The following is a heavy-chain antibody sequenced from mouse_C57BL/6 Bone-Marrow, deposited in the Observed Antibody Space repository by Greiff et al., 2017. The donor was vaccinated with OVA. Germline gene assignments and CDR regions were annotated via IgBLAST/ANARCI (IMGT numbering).Heavy chain of an antibody. V-gene: IGHV2-9-1*01. Sequence: QVQLKESGPGLVAPSQSLSITCTVSGFSLTSYAISWVRQPPGKGLEWLGVIWTGGGTNYNSALKSRLSISKAHSKSQVGLKMNRLQTDDTARYYWARNGPFSTTVVRYFDVWGTGTTVTVSS. D-gene: IGHD1-1*01. J-gene: IGHJ1*03. CDR1: GFSLTSYA. CDR2: IWTGGGT. CDR3: ARNGPFSTTVVRYFDV.